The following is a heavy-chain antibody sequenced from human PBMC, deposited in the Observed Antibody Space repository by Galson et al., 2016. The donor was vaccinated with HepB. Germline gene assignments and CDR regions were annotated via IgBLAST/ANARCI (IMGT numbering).Heavy chain of an antibody. CDR3: ATDSRYGDPGFFDH. V-gene: IGHV4-31*03. J-gene: IGHJ4*02. CDR1: GASISRGLYH. Sequence: TLSLTCTVSGASISRGLYHWTWIRQRPGEGLEWVGYASSSGTTNYNASLKGRIAMSVDTSKNEFSVTLTSLTAADTAVYYCATDSRYGDPGFFDHWGRGTLVTVSS. D-gene: IGHD4-17*01. CDR2: ASSSGTT.